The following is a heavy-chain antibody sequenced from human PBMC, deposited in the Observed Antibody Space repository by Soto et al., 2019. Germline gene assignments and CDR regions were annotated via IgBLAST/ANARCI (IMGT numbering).Heavy chain of an antibody. CDR1: GGSISSYY. J-gene: IGHJ6*02. CDR2: IYYSGSS. Sequence: PSETLSHTCTVSGGSISSYYWSWIRQPPGKGLEWIGYIYYSGSSNYNPSLKSRVTISVDTSKNQLSLKLSSVTAADTAVYYCARVRTDYSRYVFYYYGMDVWGQGTTVT. V-gene: IGHV4-59*01. D-gene: IGHD4-4*01. CDR3: ARVRTDYSRYVFYYYGMDV.